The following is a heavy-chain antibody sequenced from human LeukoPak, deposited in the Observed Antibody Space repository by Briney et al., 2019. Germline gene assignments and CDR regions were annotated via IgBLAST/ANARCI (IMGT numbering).Heavy chain of an antibody. V-gene: IGHV1-2*02. D-gene: IGHD6-13*01. CDR1: GYTFTDYY. CDR2: INPNSGGT. Sequence: ASVKVSCKASGYTFTDYYIHWVRQAPGQGLEWMGWINPNSGGTNYAQKFQGKVTMTRDTSISTAYMELSRLTSDDTAVFYCAKNLRVAATGSFVAFDIWSQGTMVTVSS. J-gene: IGHJ3*02. CDR3: AKNLRVAATGSFVAFDI.